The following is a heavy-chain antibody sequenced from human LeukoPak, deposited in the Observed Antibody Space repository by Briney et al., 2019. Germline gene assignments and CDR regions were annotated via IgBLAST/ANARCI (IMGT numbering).Heavy chain of an antibody. J-gene: IGHJ5*02. CDR1: GYTFTGYY. CDR2: INPNSGGT. D-gene: IGHD1-26*01. CDR3: ARSTDEYNWFDP. Sequence: ASVKVSCKASGYTFTGYYMHWVRQAPGQGLEWMGRINPNSGGTNYAQKFQGRVTMTRDTSISTAYMELSRLRSDDTAVHYCARSTDEYNWFDPWGQGTLVTVSS. V-gene: IGHV1-2*06.